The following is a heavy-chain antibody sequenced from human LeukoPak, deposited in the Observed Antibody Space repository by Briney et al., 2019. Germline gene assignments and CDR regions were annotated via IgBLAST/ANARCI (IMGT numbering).Heavy chain of an antibody. V-gene: IGHV3-15*07. J-gene: IGHJ4*02. Sequence: GGSLRLSCATSGFTFSNAWMNWVRQAPGKGLEWVGRIRSNSDGGTIDYAAPVKGRFTLSRDDSKTTLYLQMNSLRAEDTAVYYCASPRYSGYDFGFSYWGRGTLVTVSS. CDR1: GFTFSNAW. D-gene: IGHD5-12*01. CDR3: ASPRYSGYDFGFSY. CDR2: IRSNSDGGTI.